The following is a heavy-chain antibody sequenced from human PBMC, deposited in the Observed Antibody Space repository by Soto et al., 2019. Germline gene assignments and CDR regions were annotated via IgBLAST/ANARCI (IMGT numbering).Heavy chain of an antibody. CDR3: ERWRHGDY. CDR1: GYACPTYG. D-gene: IGHD3-3*01. V-gene: IGHV1-18*01. J-gene: IGHJ4*01. Sequence: QVHLVQAGAEVKKPGAAVKVSCKGSGYACPTYGITWVRQAPGQGLEWMGWISAHNGNTNYAQKLQGRVTVNRDTSTSPANRELSSLRSDDTDVYYCERWRHGDYWGHGALVTVSS. CDR2: ISAHNGNT.